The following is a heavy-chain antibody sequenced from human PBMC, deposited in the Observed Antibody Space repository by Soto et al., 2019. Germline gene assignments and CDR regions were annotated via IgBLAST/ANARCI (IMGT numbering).Heavy chain of an antibody. V-gene: IGHV3-48*03. Sequence: GGSLRLSCVASGFTFSSYEMNWVRQAPGKGLEWVSYISSSGSTIYYADSVKGRFTISRDNAKNSLYLQMNSLRAEDTAVYYCARDITMVRGVIITYYYYGMDVWGQGTTVTVSS. D-gene: IGHD3-10*01. CDR3: ARDITMVRGVIITYYYYGMDV. CDR2: ISSSGSTI. J-gene: IGHJ6*02. CDR1: GFTFSSYE.